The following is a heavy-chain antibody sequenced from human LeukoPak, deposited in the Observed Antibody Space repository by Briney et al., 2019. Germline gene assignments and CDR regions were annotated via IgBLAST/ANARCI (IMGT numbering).Heavy chain of an antibody. D-gene: IGHD3-3*01. Sequence: GGSLRLSCAASGFSFSNCWMTWVRQSPGEGLEWVANIKQDGSETYYVDSVMGRFTISRLNAKNSVYLQMNSLRAEDTAVYYCARDRSISGVVTIDFWGQGTLVTVSS. CDR3: ARDRSISGVVTIDF. J-gene: IGHJ4*02. CDR1: GFSFSNCW. V-gene: IGHV3-7*01. CDR2: IKQDGSET.